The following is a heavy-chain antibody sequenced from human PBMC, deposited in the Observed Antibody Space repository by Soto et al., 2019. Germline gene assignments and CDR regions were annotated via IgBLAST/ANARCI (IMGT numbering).Heavy chain of an antibody. CDR2: ISSGGDTT. D-gene: IGHD3-9*01. Sequence: EVQLLESGGGLRQPGGSLRLSCVASGYNFNKYAVSWVRQAPGKGLEWVSAISSGGDTTPYADSVKGRFTITRNNSKNMWDLESNSLTVEDTAGCYCVRRAPYFAAPGFHAFDIWVQGTRVTV. J-gene: IGHJ3*02. CDR3: VRRAPYFAAPGFHAFDI. CDR1: GYNFNKYA. V-gene: IGHV3-23*01.